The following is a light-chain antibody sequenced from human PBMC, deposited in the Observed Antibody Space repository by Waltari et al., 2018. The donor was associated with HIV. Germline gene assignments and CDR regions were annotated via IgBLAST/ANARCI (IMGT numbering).Light chain of an antibody. J-gene: IGLJ2*01. Sequence: QSVLTQPPSVSGAPGQRLTIPCPGSASHPGAGFVVFSYQQLPGTAPNLLIYANTNRRSGVPYRFSGSKSGTLASLAITGLQAEEEADYYCQSYDSTLGGSIFGGGTKLAVL. CDR2: ANT. CDR1: ASHPGAGFV. CDR3: QSYDSTLGGSI. V-gene: IGLV1-40*01.